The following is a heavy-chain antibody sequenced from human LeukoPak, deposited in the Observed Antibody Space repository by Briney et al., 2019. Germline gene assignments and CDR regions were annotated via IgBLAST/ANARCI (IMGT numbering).Heavy chain of an antibody. D-gene: IGHD6-19*01. V-gene: IGHV4-59*01. CDR1: GXXXXXXY. CDR2: IYYSGNT. Sequence: PSETLSLTCTVXGXXXXXXYWXXXXXPPGXGLEWIGYIYYSGNTXYNXPPKSRVTITLDTSKNQLSLKLRSVTAADTAVYYCARAPPPLDSSGFDYWGQGTLVTVSS. J-gene: IGHJ4*02. CDR3: ARAPPPLDSSGFDY.